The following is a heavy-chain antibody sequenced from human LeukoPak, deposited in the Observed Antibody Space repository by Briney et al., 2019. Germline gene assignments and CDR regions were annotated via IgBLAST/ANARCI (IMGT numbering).Heavy chain of an antibody. CDR3: ARWGSNMAREKGDH. D-gene: IGHD3-10*01. CDR1: GGSISDYY. Sequence: PSETLSLTCTVSGGSISDYYWSWIRQPPGKGLEWIGYIYYSSITNYNPSLKTRVTILVDTSKNQFSLKLSSVTAADTAVYYCARWGSNMAREKGDHWGQGTLVTVSS. J-gene: IGHJ4*02. V-gene: IGHV4-59*08. CDR2: IYYSSIT.